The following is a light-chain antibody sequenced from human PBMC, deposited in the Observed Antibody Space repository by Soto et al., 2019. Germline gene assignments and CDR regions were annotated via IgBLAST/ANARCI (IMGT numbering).Light chain of an antibody. Sequence: QSALTQPASVSGSPGQWITISCTGASSDVGGFDHVSWYQQHPGKVPRLLIYDVSSRPSGVSDRFSGSKSGNTASLTISGLQAEDEADYYCNSFTTTNTYVFGTGTKLTVL. CDR3: NSFTTTNTYV. CDR1: SSDVGGFDH. V-gene: IGLV2-14*03. J-gene: IGLJ1*01. CDR2: DVS.